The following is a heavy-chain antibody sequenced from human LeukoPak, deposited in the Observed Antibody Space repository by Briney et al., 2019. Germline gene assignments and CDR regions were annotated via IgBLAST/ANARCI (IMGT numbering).Heavy chain of an antibody. CDR2: IYYSGST. J-gene: IGHJ5*02. D-gene: IGHD3-9*01. CDR1: GGSISSGGYY. V-gene: IGHV4-31*03. Sequence: NAPETLSLTCTVSGGSISSGGYYWSWIRQHPGKGLEWIGYIYYSGSTYYNPSLESRVTVSVDTSKNQFSLKLSSVTAADTAVYYCAIYDILTGYQFDPWGQGTLVTVSS. CDR3: AIYDILTGYQFDP.